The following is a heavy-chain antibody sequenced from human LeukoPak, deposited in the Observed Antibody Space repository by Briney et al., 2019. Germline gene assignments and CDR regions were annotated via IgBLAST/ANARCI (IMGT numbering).Heavy chain of an antibody. Sequence: ASVKVSCKASGYTFTGYYMHWVRQATGQGLEWMGWMNPNSGNTGYAQKFQGRVTMTRNTSISTAYMELSSLRSEDTAVYYCASSARRFLEWSNDAFDIWGQGTMVTVSS. J-gene: IGHJ3*02. V-gene: IGHV1-8*02. D-gene: IGHD3-3*01. CDR2: MNPNSGNT. CDR3: ASSARRFLEWSNDAFDI. CDR1: GYTFTGYY.